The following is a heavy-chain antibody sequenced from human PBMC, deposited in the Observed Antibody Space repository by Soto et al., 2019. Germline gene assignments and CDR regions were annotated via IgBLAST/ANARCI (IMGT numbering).Heavy chain of an antibody. CDR2: IYWDADK. CDR3: AYRPSLDWGHFDS. D-gene: IGHD7-27*01. V-gene: IGHV2-5*02. CDR1: GFSLSTTGVG. Sequence: QITLKESGPTLVKPTQTLTLTCTFSGFSLSTTGVGVGWIRQPPGKALECLALIYWDADKPSSPSLTNRLTITKDTSKNQVVLTMTNMHPVDTGTYFCAYRPSLDWGHFDSWGQGTLVTVSS. J-gene: IGHJ4*02.